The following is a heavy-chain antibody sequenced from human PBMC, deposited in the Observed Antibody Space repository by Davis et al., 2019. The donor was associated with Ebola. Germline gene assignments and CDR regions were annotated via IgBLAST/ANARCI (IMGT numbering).Heavy chain of an antibody. J-gene: IGHJ6*03. CDR1: GFSFDNSW. V-gene: IGHV3-7*03. D-gene: IGHD4-11*01. CDR2: INEDGSEK. Sequence: PGGSLRLSCVVSGFSFDNSWMTWVRQAPGKGLEWVANINEDGSEKYYVDSVKGRFTISRDNATNSLYLKMNSLRAEDTAVYYCARSPMTTVTTALFYDYYMDVWGKGTTVTVSS. CDR3: ARSPMTTVTTALFYDYYMDV.